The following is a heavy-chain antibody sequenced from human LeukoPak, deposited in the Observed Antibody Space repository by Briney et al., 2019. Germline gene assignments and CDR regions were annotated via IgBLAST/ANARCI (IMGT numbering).Heavy chain of an antibody. J-gene: IGHJ5*02. CDR3: ARDWGYSQWLANWFDP. Sequence: SETLSLTCTVSGGSISSYYWSWIRQPAGKGLEWIGRIYTSGSTNYNPSLKSRVTMSVDTSKNQFSLKLSSVTAADTAVYYCARDWGYSQWLANWFDPWGQGTLVTVSS. D-gene: IGHD6-19*01. CDR1: GGSISSYY. V-gene: IGHV4-4*07. CDR2: IYTSGST.